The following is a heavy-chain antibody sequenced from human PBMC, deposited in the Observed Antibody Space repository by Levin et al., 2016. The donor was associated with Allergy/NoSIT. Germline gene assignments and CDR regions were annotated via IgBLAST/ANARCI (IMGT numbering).Heavy chain of an antibody. V-gene: IGHV3-21*01. CDR2: ISSSSSYI. D-gene: IGHD2-2*01. CDR3: ARSSPPDIVVVPAARSHAFDI. Sequence: GESLKISCAASGFTFSSYSMNWVRQAPGKGLEWVSSISSSSSYIYYADSVKGRFTISRDNAKNSLYLQMNSLRAEDTAVYYCARSSPPDIVVVPAARSHAFDIWGQGTMVTVSS. CDR1: GFTFSSYS. J-gene: IGHJ3*02.